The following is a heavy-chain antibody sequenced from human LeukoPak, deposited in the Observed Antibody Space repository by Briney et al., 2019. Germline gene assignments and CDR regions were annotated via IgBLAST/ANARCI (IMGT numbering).Heavy chain of an antibody. V-gene: IGHV3-7*05. D-gene: IGHD4-17*01. Sequence: GGSLRLSCAVSGFTFRSYWMGWGRQAPGKGLEWVANLDHEGRETYYVDSVKGRFTISRDNAKNSLYLEMHSLRAEDTAVYYCAKTDYGTFDYWGQGAPVIVSS. CDR2: LDHEGRET. CDR3: AKTDYGTFDY. J-gene: IGHJ4*02. CDR1: GFTFRSYW.